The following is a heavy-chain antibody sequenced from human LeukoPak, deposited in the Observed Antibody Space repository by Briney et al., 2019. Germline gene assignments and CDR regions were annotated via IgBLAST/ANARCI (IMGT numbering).Heavy chain of an antibody. J-gene: IGHJ6*03. D-gene: IGHD3-10*01. CDR1: GFTFSRNV. CDR3: ARGGIPTGPYYYFYYMDV. CDR2: ISYDGNNK. V-gene: IGHV3-30*01. Sequence: GGSLTLFCAPSGFTFSRNVMHWVRQAPGKGLEWVALISYDGNNKFYADSVKGRFTISRDNSRNTLYLQMNSLRGEDAAVYSCARGGIPTGPYYYFYYMDVWGKGTAVTVSS.